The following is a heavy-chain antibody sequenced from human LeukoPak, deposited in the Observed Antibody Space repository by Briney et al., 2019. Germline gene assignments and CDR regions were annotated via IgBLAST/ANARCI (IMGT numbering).Heavy chain of an antibody. Sequence: KPSETLSLTCTVSGGSISSGSYYWSWIRQPAGKGLEWIGRIYTSGSTNYNPSLKSRVTISVDTSKNQFSLKLSSVTAANTAVYHCAREEVGATGHDAFDIWGQGTMVTVSS. D-gene: IGHD1-26*01. J-gene: IGHJ3*02. CDR1: GGSISSGSYY. V-gene: IGHV4-61*02. CDR2: IYTSGST. CDR3: AREEVGATGHDAFDI.